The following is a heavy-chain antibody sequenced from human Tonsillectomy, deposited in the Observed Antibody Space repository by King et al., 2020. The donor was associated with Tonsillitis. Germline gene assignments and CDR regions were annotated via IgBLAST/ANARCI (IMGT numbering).Heavy chain of an antibody. CDR1: GFAFDSYA. CDR2: ICGSGGST. D-gene: IGHD3-3*01. J-gene: IGHJ4*02. Sequence: VQLVESGGGLVQPGGSLRLSCTASGFAFDSYAMSWVRQAPGKGLEWVSTICGSGGSTYCADPLRGRFTISRENSRNTLYLQMNSLKAEDTAMYYCTKDPDFDFWSGYATTFDSWGQGTLVTISS. CDR3: TKDPDFDFWSGYATTFDS. V-gene: IGHV3-23*04.